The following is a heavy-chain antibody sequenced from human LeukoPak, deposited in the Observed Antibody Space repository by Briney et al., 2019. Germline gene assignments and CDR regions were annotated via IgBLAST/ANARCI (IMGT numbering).Heavy chain of an antibody. J-gene: IGHJ2*01. D-gene: IGHD3-22*01. CDR1: GGSISSYY. CDR3: ARVFYDSSGYYGPDYWYFDL. V-gene: IGHV4-59*01. CDR2: IYCSGST. Sequence: NPSETLSLTCTVSGGSISSYYWSWIRQPPGKGLEWIGYIYCSGSTNYNPSLKSRVTISVDTSKNQFSLKLSSVTAADTAVYYCARVFYDSSGYYGPDYWYFDLWGRGTLVTVSS.